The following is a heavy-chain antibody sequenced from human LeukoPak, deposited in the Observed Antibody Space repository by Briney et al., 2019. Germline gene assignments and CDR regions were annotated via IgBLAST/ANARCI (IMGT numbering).Heavy chain of an antibody. D-gene: IGHD3-22*01. CDR3: AKGPMYYYDSSGYFDY. CDR1: GFTFSSFA. J-gene: IGHJ4*02. CDR2: ISGSGTST. Sequence: GGSLRLSCAASGFTFSSFAMSWVRQAPGKGLEWVSAISGSGTSTKFADSVKGRFTISRDNSKNTLYLQMNSLIAEDTAVYYCAKGPMYYYDSSGYFDYWGQGTLVTVSS. V-gene: IGHV3-23*01.